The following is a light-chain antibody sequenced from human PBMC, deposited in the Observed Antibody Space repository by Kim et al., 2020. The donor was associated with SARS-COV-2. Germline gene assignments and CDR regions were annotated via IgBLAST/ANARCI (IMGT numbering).Light chain of an antibody. V-gene: IGLV3-19*01. J-gene: IGLJ2*01. CDR2: GKN. Sequence: SSSLPPYPAVSVALGQTVRITCQGDSLRSYYATWYQQKPGQAPILVIYGKNNRPSGIPDRFSGSSSGNTASLTITGTQAGDEADYYCNSRDSNDNVVFGG. CDR1: SLRSYY. CDR3: NSRDSNDNVV.